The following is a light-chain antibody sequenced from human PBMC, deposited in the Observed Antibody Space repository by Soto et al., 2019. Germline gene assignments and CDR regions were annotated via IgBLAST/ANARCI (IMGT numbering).Light chain of an antibody. Sequence: DIVMTQSPDSLAVSLGVRATINCKSSQGVLNRTNDKNYLAWYQQKPGQPPKMLIYWASTRESGVPDRFSGSGSGTDFSLTITSLQAEDVAVYYCQQHNSLPWTFGQGTKLEI. CDR2: WAS. V-gene: IGKV4-1*01. CDR3: QQHNSLPWT. CDR1: QGVLNRTNDKNY. J-gene: IGKJ1*01.